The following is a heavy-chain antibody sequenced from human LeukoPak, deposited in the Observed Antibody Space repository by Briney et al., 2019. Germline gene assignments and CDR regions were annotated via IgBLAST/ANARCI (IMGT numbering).Heavy chain of an antibody. J-gene: IGHJ4*02. CDR1: GGTFSSYA. D-gene: IGHD3-10*01. V-gene: IGHV1-69*01. CDR3: AGVGVGSWYYFDY. CDR2: IIPIFGTA. Sequence: VKVSCKXSGGTFSSYAISWVRQAPGQGLEWVGGIIPIFGTANYAQKFQGRVTITADESTSTAYMELSSLRSEDTAVYYCAGVGVGSWYYFDYWGQGTLVTVSS.